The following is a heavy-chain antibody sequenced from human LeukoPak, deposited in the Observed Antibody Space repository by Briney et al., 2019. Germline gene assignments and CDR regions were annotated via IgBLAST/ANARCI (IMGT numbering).Heavy chain of an antibody. V-gene: IGHV3-53*01. CDR3: ARSLWFGDPYGGMDV. CDR1: GFIVSDNF. CDR2: IFSGSST. J-gene: IGHJ6*02. D-gene: IGHD3-10*01. Sequence: GGSLRLSCAASGFIVSDNFMSWLRQAPGKGPEWVSVIFSGSSTYYADSVKGRFTIFRDSSKNMVYLQRSSLRAEDTAVYYCARSLWFGDPYGGMDVWGQGTTVTVSS.